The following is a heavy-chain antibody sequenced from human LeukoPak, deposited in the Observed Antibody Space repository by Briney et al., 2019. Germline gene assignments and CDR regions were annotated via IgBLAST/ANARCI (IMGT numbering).Heavy chain of an antibody. J-gene: IGHJ4*02. Sequence: PSETLSLTCAVYGGTFSGYYWSWIRQPPGKGLEWNGEINHSGSTNYNPSLKSRVTISVDTSKNQFSLKLSSVTAADTAVYYCARQQQLLDYWGQGTLVTVSS. V-gene: IGHV4-34*01. CDR1: GGTFSGYY. CDR3: ARQQQLLDY. D-gene: IGHD6-13*01. CDR2: INHSGST.